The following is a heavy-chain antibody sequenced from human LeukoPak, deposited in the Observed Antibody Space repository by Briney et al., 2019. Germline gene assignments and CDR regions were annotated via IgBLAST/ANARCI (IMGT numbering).Heavy chain of an antibody. D-gene: IGHD4-17*01. J-gene: IGHJ4*02. CDR3: AKGEETTVTTSFDY. CDR2: ISYDGSNK. V-gene: IGHV3-30*18. Sequence: GGSLRLSCAASGFTLSSYGMHWVRQAPGKGLEWVAVISYDGSNKYYADSVKGRFTISRDNSKNTLYLQMNSLRAEDTAVYYCAKGEETTVTTSFDYWGQGTLVTVSS. CDR1: GFTLSSYG.